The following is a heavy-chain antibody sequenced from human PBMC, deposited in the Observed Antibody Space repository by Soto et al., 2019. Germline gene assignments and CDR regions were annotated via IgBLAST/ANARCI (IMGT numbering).Heavy chain of an antibody. D-gene: IGHD3-10*01. Sequence: SETLSLTCTVSGGSIISYYWSWIRQPPGKGLEWIGYIYYSGSTNYNPSLKSRVTISVDTSKNQFSLKLSSVTAADTAVYYCARDSLGRSFDYWGQGTRVTVSS. CDR2: IYYSGST. J-gene: IGHJ4*02. V-gene: IGHV4-59*01. CDR1: GGSIISYY. CDR3: ARDSLGRSFDY.